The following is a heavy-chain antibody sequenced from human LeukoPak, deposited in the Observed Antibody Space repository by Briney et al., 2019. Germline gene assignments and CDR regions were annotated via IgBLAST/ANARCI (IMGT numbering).Heavy chain of an antibody. CDR1: GGSISSYY. Sequence: SETLSLTCTVSGGSISSYYWSWIRQPPGKGLEWIGYIYYSGSTNYNPSLKSRVIISVDTSKNQFSLKLSSVTAADTAVYYCASSKRGRFDYWGQGTLVTVSS. CDR2: IYYSGST. D-gene: IGHD2/OR15-2a*01. J-gene: IGHJ4*02. CDR3: ASSKRGRFDY. V-gene: IGHV4-59*08.